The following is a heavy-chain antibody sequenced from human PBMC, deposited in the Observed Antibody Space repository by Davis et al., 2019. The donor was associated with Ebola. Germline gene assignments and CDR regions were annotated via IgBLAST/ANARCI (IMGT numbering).Heavy chain of an antibody. CDR3: ARQYSSGWFYYHGMDV. D-gene: IGHD6-19*01. V-gene: IGHV4-34*01. J-gene: IGHJ6*04. Sequence: SETLSLTCAVYGGSFSNYYWRWIRQPPGKGLEWIGEINHSGSTNYNPSLKSRVTISVDTSKNQFSLRVSSVTAADTAIYYCARQYSSGWFYYHGMDVWGKGTTVTVSS. CDR1: GGSFSNYY. CDR2: INHSGST.